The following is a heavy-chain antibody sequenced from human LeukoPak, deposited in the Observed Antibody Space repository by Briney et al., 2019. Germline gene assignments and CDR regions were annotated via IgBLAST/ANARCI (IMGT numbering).Heavy chain of an antibody. V-gene: IGHV1-69*05. J-gene: IGHJ5*02. D-gene: IGHD2/OR15-2a*01. CDR1: GGTFSSYA. Sequence: VASVKVSCTASGGTFSSYAISWVRQAPGQGLEWMGGIIPIFGTANYAQTFQGRVTITTDDSTSTAYMELSSLRSEDTAVYYCARFLEYWFDPWGQGTLVTVSS. CDR2: IIPIFGTA. CDR3: ARFLEYWFDP.